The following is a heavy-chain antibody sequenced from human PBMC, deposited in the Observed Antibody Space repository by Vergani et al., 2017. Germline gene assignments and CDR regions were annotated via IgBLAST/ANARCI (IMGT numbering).Heavy chain of an antibody. D-gene: IGHD1-26*01. CDR2: IYPGDSDI. V-gene: IGHV5-51*03. CDR1: GYSFTSYW. CDR3: SRRCIVGAKSYFQH. Sequence: EVQLVQSGAEVKKPGESLKISCKGSGYSFTSYWIGWVGQMSGKGLEWMGVIYPGDSDIRYSPSFQGQVTISADKSISTAYLQWSSLKASDTAMYYCSRRCIVGAKSYFQHWGQGTLVTVSS. J-gene: IGHJ1*01.